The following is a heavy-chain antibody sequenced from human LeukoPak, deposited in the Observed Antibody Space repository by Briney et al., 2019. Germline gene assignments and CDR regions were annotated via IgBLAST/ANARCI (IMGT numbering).Heavy chain of an antibody. CDR2: IKQDGSQK. D-gene: IGHD6-19*01. CDR3: AKGRSSGWYYFDY. J-gene: IGHJ4*02. V-gene: IGHV3-7*05. CDR1: GFTFSNFW. Sequence: GGSLRLSCAASGFTFSNFWMTWVRQAPGKGLEWMAIIKQDGSQKYYVDSVKGRFTISRDNARNSLYLQMNSLRAEDTAVYYCAKGRSSGWYYFDYWGQGTLVTVSS.